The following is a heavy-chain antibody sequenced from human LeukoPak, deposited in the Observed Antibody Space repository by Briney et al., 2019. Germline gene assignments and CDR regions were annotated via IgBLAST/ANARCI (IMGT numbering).Heavy chain of an antibody. Sequence: ASVKVSCKASGYTFTSYGISWVRQAPGQGLEWMGWINAGNGNTKYSQKFQGRVTITRDTSASTAYMELSSLRSEDTAVYYCARDDIVGATDDAFDIWGQGTMVTVSS. D-gene: IGHD1-26*01. CDR3: ARDDIVGATDDAFDI. CDR2: INAGNGNT. J-gene: IGHJ3*02. V-gene: IGHV1-3*01. CDR1: GYTFTSYG.